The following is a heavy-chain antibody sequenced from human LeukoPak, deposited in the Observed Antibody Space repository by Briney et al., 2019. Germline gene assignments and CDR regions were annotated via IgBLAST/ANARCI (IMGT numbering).Heavy chain of an antibody. CDR2: ISPIFDIA. V-gene: IGHV1-69*04. CDR1: GGTFSSYG. Sequence: SVKVSCKASGGTFSSYGISWVRQAPGQGLEWMGRISPIFDIANYAQKFQGRVTITADKSTSTAYMELISLRSEDTAIYYCAGEFKQSNWNDGHWFDPWGQGTLVTVSS. D-gene: IGHD1-20*01. CDR3: AGEFKQSNWNDGHWFDP. J-gene: IGHJ5*02.